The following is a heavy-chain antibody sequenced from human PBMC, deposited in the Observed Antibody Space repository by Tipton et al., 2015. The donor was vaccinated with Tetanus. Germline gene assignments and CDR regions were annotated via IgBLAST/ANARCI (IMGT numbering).Heavy chain of an antibody. V-gene: IGHV4-34*01. CDR1: GDYLSDYY. Sequence: AGLVKPSETLSLTCGVFGDYLSDYYWTWVRQPPGKGLEWIGEIQRGGSTNYNPSLKRRVSMSLDTSKNQFSLKLASRTAADTAVYFCGRANFNFSKKGPFASWGQGILVIVPS. CDR2: IQRGGST. D-gene: IGHD3-3*01. J-gene: IGHJ4*02. CDR3: GRANFNFSKKGPFAS.